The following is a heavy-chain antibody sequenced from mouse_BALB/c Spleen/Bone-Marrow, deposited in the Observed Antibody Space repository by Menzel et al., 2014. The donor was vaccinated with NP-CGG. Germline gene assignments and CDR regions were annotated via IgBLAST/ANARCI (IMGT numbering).Heavy chain of an antibody. Sequence: VQLQQSGAELVMPGASVKMSCKASGYTFXDYWMHWVKQRPGQGLEWIGAIDTSDSYTSYNRKFKGKATLTVDESSSTAYMQLSSLTSEDSAVYYCARSAGYWYFDVWGAGTTVTVSS. CDR3: ARSAGYWYFDV. CDR1: GYTFXDYW. V-gene: IGHV1-69*01. CDR2: IDTSDSYT. D-gene: IGHD1-2*01. J-gene: IGHJ1*01.